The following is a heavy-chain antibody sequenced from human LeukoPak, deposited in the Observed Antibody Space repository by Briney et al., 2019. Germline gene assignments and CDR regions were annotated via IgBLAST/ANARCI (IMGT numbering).Heavy chain of an antibody. D-gene: IGHD5-18*01. CDR2: IYTSGST. J-gene: IGHJ4*02. Sequence: PSETLSLTCTVSGGSISSGSYYWSWIRQPAGKGLAWIGRIYTSGSTNYNPSLKSRVTISVDTSKNQFSLKLSSVTAADTAVYYCARELELWPYFDYWGQGTLVTVSS. CDR3: ARELELWPYFDY. V-gene: IGHV4-61*02. CDR1: GGSISSGSYY.